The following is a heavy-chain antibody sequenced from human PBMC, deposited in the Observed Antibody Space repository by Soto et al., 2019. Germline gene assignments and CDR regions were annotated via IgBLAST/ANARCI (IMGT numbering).Heavy chain of an antibody. V-gene: IGHV1-3*01. D-gene: IGHD6-19*01. CDR1: GYTFTSYA. Sequence: ASVKVSCKASGYTFTSYAMHWVRQAPGQRLEWMGWINAGNGNTKYSQKFQGRVTITRDTSASTAYMELSSLRSEDTAVYYCARALVGIAVAATAYFQHWGQGTLVTVPS. CDR3: ARALVGIAVAATAYFQH. J-gene: IGHJ1*01. CDR2: INAGNGNT.